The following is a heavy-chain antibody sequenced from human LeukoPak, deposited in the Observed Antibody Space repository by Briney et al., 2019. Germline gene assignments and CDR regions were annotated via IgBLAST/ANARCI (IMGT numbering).Heavy chain of an antibody. CDR1: GFTFTNYA. D-gene: IGHD3-22*01. V-gene: IGHV3-23*01. CDR3: AKDNYYDSNGPTFFDY. Sequence: GGSPRLSCAASGFTFTNYAMSWVRQAPGKGPEWVSGISGSGGSAHYADSVKGRFTISRDSSRSTLDLQMNSLRAEDTAVYYCAKDNYYDSNGPTFFDYWGQGTLVTVSS. CDR2: ISGSGGSA. J-gene: IGHJ4*02.